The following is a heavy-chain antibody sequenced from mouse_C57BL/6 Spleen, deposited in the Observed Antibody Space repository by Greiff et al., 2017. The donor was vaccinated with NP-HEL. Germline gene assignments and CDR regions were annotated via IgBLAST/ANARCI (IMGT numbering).Heavy chain of an antibody. CDR3: ARHTYYYGSSYHWYFDV. J-gene: IGHJ1*03. CDR2: ISGGGGNT. D-gene: IGHD1-1*01. Sequence: EVQLVESGGGLVKPGGSLKLSCAASGFTFSSYTMSWVRQTPEKRLEWVATISGGGGNTYYPDSVKGRFTISRDNAKNTLYLQMSSLRSEDTALYYCARHTYYYGSSYHWYFDVWGTGTTVTVSS. CDR1: GFTFSSYT. V-gene: IGHV5-9*01.